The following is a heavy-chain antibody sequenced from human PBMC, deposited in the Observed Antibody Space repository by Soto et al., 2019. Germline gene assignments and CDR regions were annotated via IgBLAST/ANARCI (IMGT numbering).Heavy chain of an antibody. CDR2: IYYSGST. D-gene: IGHD3-16*02. J-gene: IGHJ3*02. V-gene: IGHV4-31*03. CDR1: GGSISSGGYY. CDR3: ARDGTWFGGVIVGRNAFDI. Sequence: KSSETLSLTCTVSGGSISSGGYYWSWIRQHPGKGLEWIGYIYYSGSTYYNPSLKSRVTISVDTSKNQFSLKLSSVTAADTAVYYCARDGTWFGGVIVGRNAFDIWGQGTMVTVSS.